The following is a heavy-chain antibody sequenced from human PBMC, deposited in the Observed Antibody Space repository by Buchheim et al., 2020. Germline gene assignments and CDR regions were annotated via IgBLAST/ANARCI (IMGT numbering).Heavy chain of an antibody. D-gene: IGHD6-6*01. Sequence: EVQLVESGGGLVQPGGSLRLSCAASGFTFSSYAMTWVRQAPGKGLVWVSTFSSSGGNTYYADSVKGRFTISRYNSKNTMYLQMNSLRAEDTAVYYCAKDLAEYSSSSGNYWGQGTL. J-gene: IGHJ4*02. CDR2: FSSSGGNT. CDR3: AKDLAEYSSSSGNY. CDR1: GFTFSSYA. V-gene: IGHV3-23*04.